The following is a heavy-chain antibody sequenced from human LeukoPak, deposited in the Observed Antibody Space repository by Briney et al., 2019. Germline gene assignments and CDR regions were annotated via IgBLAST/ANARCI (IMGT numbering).Heavy chain of an antibody. CDR1: GGSISYYY. D-gene: IGHD4-11*01. CDR2: IYTSGRT. J-gene: IGHJ4*02. CDR3: ARLSTVTTSFDY. V-gene: IGHV4-4*07. Sequence: SETLSLTCTVSGGSISYYYWNWIRQPAGKGLEWIGRIYTSGRTYYNPSLKSRATMSVDTSTNQFSLKLSSVTAADTAVYYCARLSTVTTSFDYWGQGTLVTVSS.